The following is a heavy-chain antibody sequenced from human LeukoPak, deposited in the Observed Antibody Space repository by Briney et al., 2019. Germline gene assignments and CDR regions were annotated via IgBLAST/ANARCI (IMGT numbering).Heavy chain of an antibody. J-gene: IGHJ4*02. CDR3: ARGGMYYDFWSGFY. CDR2: ISGSGGST. CDR1: GFTFSSYA. D-gene: IGHD3-3*01. Sequence: GGSLRLSCAASGFTFSSYAMSWVRQAPGKGLEWVSAISGSGGSTYYADSVKGRFTISRDNSKNTLYLQMNSLRAEDTAVYYCARGGMYYDFWSGFYWGQGTLVTVSS. V-gene: IGHV3-23*01.